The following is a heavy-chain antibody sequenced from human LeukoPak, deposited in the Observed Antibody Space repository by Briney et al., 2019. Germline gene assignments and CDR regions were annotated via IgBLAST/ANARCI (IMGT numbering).Heavy chain of an antibody. V-gene: IGHV1-69*01. D-gene: IGHD3-22*01. J-gene: IGHJ4*02. CDR2: IIPIFGTA. CDR3: ATDRRPPYYYDSSGYYRSFDY. Sequence: SVKVSCKASGGTFSSYAISWVRQAPGQGLEWMGGIIPIFGTANYAQKFQGRVTITADESTSTAYMELSSLRSEDTAVYYCATDRRPPYYYDSSGYYRSFDYWGQGTLITVSS. CDR1: GGTFSSYA.